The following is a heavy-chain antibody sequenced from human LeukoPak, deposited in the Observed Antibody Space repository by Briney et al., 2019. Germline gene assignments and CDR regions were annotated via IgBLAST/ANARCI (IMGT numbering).Heavy chain of an antibody. Sequence: PGGSLRLSCAASGFTFSSYAMHWVRQAPGKGLEYVSAISSNGDNTYYANSVKGRFTISRDNSKNTLYLQMNSLRAEDTAVYYCAKQATVTTYVPFDYWGQGTLVTVSS. D-gene: IGHD4-17*01. V-gene: IGHV3-64*01. CDR1: GFTFSSYA. CDR3: AKQATVTTYVPFDY. CDR2: ISSNGDNT. J-gene: IGHJ4*02.